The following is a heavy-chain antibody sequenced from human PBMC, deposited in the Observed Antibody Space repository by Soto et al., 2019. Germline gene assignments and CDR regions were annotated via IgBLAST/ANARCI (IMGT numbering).Heavy chain of an antibody. CDR3: ARAGSGYSHAFDY. D-gene: IGHD3-22*01. CDR1: GYTFTSYA. CDR2: INAGNGNT. Sequence: ASVKVSFKASGYTFTSYAMHWVRQAPGQGLEWMGWINAGNGNTKYSQKFQGRVTITRDTSASTAYMELSSLRSEDTAVYYCARAGSGYSHAFDYWGQGTLVTVSS. V-gene: IGHV1-3*01. J-gene: IGHJ4*02.